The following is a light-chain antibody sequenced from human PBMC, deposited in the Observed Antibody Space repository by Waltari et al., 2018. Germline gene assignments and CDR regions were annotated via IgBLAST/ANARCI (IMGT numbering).Light chain of an antibody. J-gene: IGKJ2*01. CDR2: GAS. Sequence: EIVLTQSPGTLSLSPGERATLSCRASQSVSSSYLAWYQQQPGHAPRLLIDGASSMATGIPDRFSGSGSGTDFTLTISRLEPEDFAVYYCQQYGSSPYTFGQGTKLEIK. CDR3: QQYGSSPYT. V-gene: IGKV3-20*01. CDR1: QSVSSSY.